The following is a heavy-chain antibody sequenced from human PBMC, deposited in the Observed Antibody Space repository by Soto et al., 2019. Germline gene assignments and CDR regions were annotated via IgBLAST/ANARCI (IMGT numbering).Heavy chain of an antibody. Sequence: QVQLQESGPGLVKPSQTLSLTCTVSGGSISSGDYYWSWIRQPPGKGLEWIGYIYYSGSTYYNPFLRSRGYLFGNTVKNQFPPEVSPGTGADPGVYYCARGTVVVVAAPPGWFDPWGQGTLVTVSS. V-gene: IGHV4-30-4*01. CDR1: GGSISSGDYY. D-gene: IGHD2-15*01. CDR2: IYYSGST. CDR3: ARGTVVVVAAPPGWFDP. J-gene: IGHJ5*02.